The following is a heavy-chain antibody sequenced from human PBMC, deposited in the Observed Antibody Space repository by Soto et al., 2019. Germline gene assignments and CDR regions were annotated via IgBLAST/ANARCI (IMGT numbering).Heavy chain of an antibody. CDR3: AIAISDFWSGYYNWFDP. CDR1: GGSFSGYY. V-gene: IGHV4-34*01. CDR2: INHSGST. J-gene: IGHJ5*02. D-gene: IGHD3-3*01. Sequence: PSETLSLTCAVYGGSFSGYYWSWIRQPPGKGLEWIGEINHSGSTNYNPSLKSRVTISVDTSKNQFSLKLSSVTAADTAVYYCAIAISDFWSGYYNWFDPWGQGTLVTVSS.